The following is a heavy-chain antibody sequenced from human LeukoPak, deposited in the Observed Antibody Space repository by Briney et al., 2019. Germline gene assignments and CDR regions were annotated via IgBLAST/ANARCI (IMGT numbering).Heavy chain of an antibody. D-gene: IGHD2-15*01. V-gene: IGHV1-3*04. CDR1: GYNFICYA. Sequence: ASVKVSCKASGYNFICYAMHWVRQAPGQRLEWMGWIHTDNGDTKYSHYFLGRVTITRDTSANTAYMELSSLRSEDTAVYYCARDRVVGLAPFDPWGQGTLVTVSS. CDR2: IHTDNGDT. CDR3: ARDRVVGLAPFDP. J-gene: IGHJ5*02.